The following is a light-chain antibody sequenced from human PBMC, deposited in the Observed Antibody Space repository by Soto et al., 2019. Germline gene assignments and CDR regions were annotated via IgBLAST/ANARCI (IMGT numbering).Light chain of an antibody. CDR2: DAS. V-gene: IGKV3-11*01. Sequence: EIVLTQSPATLYLSPGERATLSCRASQSVSSYFAWYQQKPGQAPRLLIYDASNRATGIPARFSGSGSGTDFTLTTSSLEPDYVAVYYFHLLGNWAFPFVQGTRVDIK. J-gene: IGKJ1*01. CDR3: HLLGNWAFP. CDR1: QSVSSY.